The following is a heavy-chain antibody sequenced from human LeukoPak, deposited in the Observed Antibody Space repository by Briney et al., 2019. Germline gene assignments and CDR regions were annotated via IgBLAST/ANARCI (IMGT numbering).Heavy chain of an antibody. CDR3: ARGPGVAVDY. D-gene: IGHD2-15*01. J-gene: IGHJ4*02. Sequence: SETLSLTCTVPGGSISSSSYYWGWIRQPPGKGLEWIGSIYYSGSTYYNPSLKSRVTISVDTSKNQFSLKLSSVTAADTAVYYCARGPGVAVDYWGQGTLVTVSS. CDR2: IYYSGST. V-gene: IGHV4-39*07. CDR1: GGSISSSSYY.